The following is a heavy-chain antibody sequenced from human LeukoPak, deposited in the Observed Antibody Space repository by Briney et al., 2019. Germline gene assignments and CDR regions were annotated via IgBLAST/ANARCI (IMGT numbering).Heavy chain of an antibody. CDR3: ARDLRSVRRVGALPGY. V-gene: IGHV1-18*01. D-gene: IGHD1-26*01. CDR2: LSAYNGNT. J-gene: IGHJ4*02. Sequence: ASVKVSCKASGYTFTSYGISWVRQAPGQGLEWMGWLSAYNGNTNYAQKLQGRVTMTTDTSTSTAYMELRSLRSDDTAVYYCARDLRSVRRVGALPGYWGQGTLVTVSS. CDR1: GYTFTSYG.